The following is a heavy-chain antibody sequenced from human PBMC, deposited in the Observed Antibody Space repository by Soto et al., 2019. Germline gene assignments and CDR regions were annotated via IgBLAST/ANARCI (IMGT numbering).Heavy chain of an antibody. CDR2: IYYIGSA. D-gene: IGHD2-15*01. Sequence: QVQLQESGPGLVKPSQTLSLTCTVSGGSISSGGYYWSWIRQLPGRGLEGIGSIYYIGSAYYNPSLKTRVTISVDTSNNHFSLKLSSVTAADTAVYYCATLNGDSAYDYWGQGTLVTVSS. CDR3: ATLNGDSAYDY. J-gene: IGHJ4*02. V-gene: IGHV4-31*03. CDR1: GGSISSGGYY.